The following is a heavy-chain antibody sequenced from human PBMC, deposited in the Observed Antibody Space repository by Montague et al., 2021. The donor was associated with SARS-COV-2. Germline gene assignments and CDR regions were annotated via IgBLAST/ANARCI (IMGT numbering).Heavy chain of an antibody. Sequence: SLRLSCAASGFTFSSYGMHWVRQAPGKGLEWVAVIWYDGSNKYYADSVKGRFTISRDNSKNTLYLQMNSLRAEDTAVYYCARDLFWGTDSGTKQRRDYWGQGTLVTVSS. CDR1: GFTFSSYG. D-gene: IGHD3-16*01. V-gene: IGHV3-33*01. CDR3: ARDLFWGTDSGTKQRRDY. J-gene: IGHJ4*02. CDR2: IWYDGSNK.